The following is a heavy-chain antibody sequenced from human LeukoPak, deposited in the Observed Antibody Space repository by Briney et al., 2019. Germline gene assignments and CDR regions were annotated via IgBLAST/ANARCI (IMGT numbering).Heavy chain of an antibody. J-gene: IGHJ4*02. CDR1: GFTFSSYG. Sequence: PGRSLRLSCAASGFTFSSYGMHWVRQAPGKGLEWVAVISYDGSNKYYADSVKGRFTISRDNSKNTLYLQMNSLRAEDTAVYYCAKDQICGGSCYLFDYWGQGTLVTVSS. D-gene: IGHD2-15*01. CDR3: AKDQICGGSCYLFDY. CDR2: ISYDGSNK. V-gene: IGHV3-30*18.